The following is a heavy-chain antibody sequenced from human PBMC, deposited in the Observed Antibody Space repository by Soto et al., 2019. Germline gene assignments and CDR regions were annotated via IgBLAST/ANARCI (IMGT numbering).Heavy chain of an antibody. CDR1: GGTFSSYT. D-gene: IGHD6-6*01. V-gene: IGHV1-69*02. Sequence: QVQLVQSGAEVKKPGSSVKVSCKASGGTFSSYTISWVRQAPGQGLEWMGRIIPILGIANYEQKFQGRVTITADKSTSTAYMGLSSLRSEDTAVYYCARSGSSAYKDYYYYYMDVWGKGTTVTVSS. CDR2: IIPILGIA. J-gene: IGHJ6*03. CDR3: ARSGSSAYKDYYYYYMDV.